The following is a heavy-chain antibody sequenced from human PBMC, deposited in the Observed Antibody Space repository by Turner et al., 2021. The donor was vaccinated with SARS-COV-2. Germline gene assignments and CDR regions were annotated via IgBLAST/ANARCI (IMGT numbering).Heavy chain of an antibody. J-gene: IGHJ6*02. CDR1: GFTFSGYW. Sequence: EVQLVESGGGLVQPGGALRLSCAASGFTFSGYWMNWVRQAPGKGLEWVANIKQDGSEKYYVDSVKGRFTISRDNAKNSLYLQMNSLRAEDTAVYYCAREESGSFGAYGMDVWGQGTTVTVSS. V-gene: IGHV3-7*03. CDR3: AREESGSFGAYGMDV. CDR2: IKQDGSEK. D-gene: IGHD2-15*01.